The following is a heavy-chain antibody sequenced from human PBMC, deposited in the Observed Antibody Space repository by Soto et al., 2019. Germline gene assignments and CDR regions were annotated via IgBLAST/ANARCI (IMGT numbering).Heavy chain of an antibody. J-gene: IGHJ4*02. CDR2: IFSSDEK. V-gene: IGHV2-26*01. CDR3: ARLYYDILTGYYFDY. Sequence: QVTLKESGPVLVKPTETLTLTCTVSGFSLSNARMGVSWIRQPPGKALEWLAHIFSSDEKSYSTSLKSRLTISKDTSQSQVVLTMTNMDPVDTATYYCARLYYDILTGYYFDYWGQGTLITVSS. CDR1: GFSLSNARMG. D-gene: IGHD3-9*01.